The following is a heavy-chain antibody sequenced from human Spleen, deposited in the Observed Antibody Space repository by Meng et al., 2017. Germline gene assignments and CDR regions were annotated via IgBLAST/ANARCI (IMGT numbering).Heavy chain of an antibody. Sequence: QVQLPQWGAGLLKPSETLSLTCAVYGGSFSGYYWSWIRQPPGKGLEWIGYIYYSGSTNYNPSLKSRVTVLADTSKNHFSLRLSSVTAADTAVYYCATSFSGYAFDYWGQGALVTVSS. V-gene: IGHV4-34*11. CDR3: ATSFSGYAFDY. D-gene: IGHD5-12*01. CDR1: GGSFSGYY. CDR2: IYYSGST. J-gene: IGHJ4*02.